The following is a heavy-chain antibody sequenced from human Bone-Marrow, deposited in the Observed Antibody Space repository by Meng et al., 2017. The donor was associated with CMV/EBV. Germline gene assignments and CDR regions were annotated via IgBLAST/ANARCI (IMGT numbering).Heavy chain of an antibody. CDR1: GFTFSSYG. Sequence: GESLKISCAASGFTFSSYGIHWVRQAPGKGLEWVTFIRYDGSNKYYADSVKGRFTISRDNSKNTLYLQMNSLRAEDTAVYYCARDDLKLGRYDGMDVWGQGTTVTVSS. J-gene: IGHJ6*02. D-gene: IGHD7-27*01. CDR2: IRYDGSNK. CDR3: ARDDLKLGRYDGMDV. V-gene: IGHV3-30*02.